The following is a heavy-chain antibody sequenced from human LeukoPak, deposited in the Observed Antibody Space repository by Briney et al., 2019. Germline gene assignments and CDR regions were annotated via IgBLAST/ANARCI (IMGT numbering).Heavy chain of an antibody. CDR2: IKQDGSAE. V-gene: IGHV3-7*01. CDR3: ARDLFDY. CDR1: GFTSSGYW. Sequence: GGSLRLSCIASGFTSSGYWRSRVRQAPGKGLEWVATIKQDGSAEFYVDSVKGRFTISRDSAKNSLYLQMNSLRDDDTAVYYCARDLFDYWGQGTLITVSS. J-gene: IGHJ4*02.